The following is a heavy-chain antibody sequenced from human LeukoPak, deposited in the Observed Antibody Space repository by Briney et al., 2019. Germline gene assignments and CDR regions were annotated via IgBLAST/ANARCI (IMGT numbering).Heavy chain of an antibody. D-gene: IGHD3-10*01. CDR2: ISPNNGDT. CDR3: VRSPIGASAY. CDR1: GYTFTDSY. J-gene: IGHJ4*02. Sequence: GASVKVSCKPSGYTFTDSYIHWVRPAPGVGLQWMGWISPNNGDTKYAEDFQDRVTMTRDTSINTAYMELTGLTPDDTAVYYCVRSPIGASAYWGRGTLVTVSS. V-gene: IGHV1-2*02.